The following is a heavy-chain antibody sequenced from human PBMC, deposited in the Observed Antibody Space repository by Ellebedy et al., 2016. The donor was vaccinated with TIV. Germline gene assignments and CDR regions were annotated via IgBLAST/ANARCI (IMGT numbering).Heavy chain of an antibody. D-gene: IGHD3-10*01. CDR2: IRYDGSKK. V-gene: IGHV3-30*02. Sequence: PGGSLRLSCAASEFKFSDYGMYWVRQAPGKGLEWVAFIRYDGSKKYYADSMKGRFTISRDNSKNTLFLQMNSLRTEDTAMYYCAKNGALGELLHYFDYWGQGTLVTVSS. J-gene: IGHJ4*02. CDR1: EFKFSDYG. CDR3: AKNGALGELLHYFDY.